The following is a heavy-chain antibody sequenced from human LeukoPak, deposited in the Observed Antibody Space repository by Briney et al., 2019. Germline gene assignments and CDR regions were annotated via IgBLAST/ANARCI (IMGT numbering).Heavy chain of an antibody. CDR2: IKRDGSEK. J-gene: IGHJ4*02. D-gene: IGHD1-26*01. Sequence: GGSLRLSCAASGFTFSSYEMNWVRQAPGKGLEWVANIKRDGSEKNYVDSVKGRFTISRDNAKNSLYLQLNSLKTEDTAVYYCTRRVGATDYWGQGTLVTVSS. CDR3: TRRVGATDY. V-gene: IGHV3-7*03. CDR1: GFTFSSYE.